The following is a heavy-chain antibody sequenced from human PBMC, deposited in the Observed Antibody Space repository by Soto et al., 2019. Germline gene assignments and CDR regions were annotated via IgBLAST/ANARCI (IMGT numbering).Heavy chain of an antibody. Sequence: GGSLRLSCAASGFTFSSYAMSWVRQAPGKWLEWVSAISGSGGSTYYADSVKGRFTISRDNSKNTLYLQMNSLRAEDTAVYYCAKDKFLFWSGYQGYWGQGTLVTVSS. CDR3: AKDKFLFWSGYQGY. D-gene: IGHD3-3*01. V-gene: IGHV3-23*01. J-gene: IGHJ4*02. CDR2: ISGSGGST. CDR1: GFTFSSYA.